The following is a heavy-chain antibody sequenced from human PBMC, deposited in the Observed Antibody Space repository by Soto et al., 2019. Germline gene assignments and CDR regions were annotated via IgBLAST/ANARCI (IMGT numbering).Heavy chain of an antibody. CDR1: GGSVSSSSYY. D-gene: IGHD3-22*01. CDR2: IYYSGST. J-gene: IGHJ6*02. Sequence: SETLSLTCTVSGGSVSSSSYYWGWIRQPPGKGLEWIGSIYYSGSTYYNPSLKSRVTISVDTSKNQFSLKLSSVTAADTAVYYCARLRGITMIVVVMTKDGMDVWGQGTTVT. CDR3: ARLRGITMIVVVMTKDGMDV. V-gene: IGHV4-39*01.